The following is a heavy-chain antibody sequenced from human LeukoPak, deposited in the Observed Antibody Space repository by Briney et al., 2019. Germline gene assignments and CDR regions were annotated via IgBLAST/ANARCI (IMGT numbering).Heavy chain of an antibody. D-gene: IGHD3-10*01. CDR3: ARDEDYYGSRTYPYGMDV. CDR1: GGTFSSYA. CDR2: IIPILGKA. Sequence: SVKVSCKASGGTFSSYAISWVRQAPGQEIEWMGRIIPILGKANYAQKFQGRVTITADKSTSTAYMDLSSLRSEDTAVYYCARDEDYYGSRTYPYGMDVWGQGTTVTVSS. J-gene: IGHJ6*02. V-gene: IGHV1-69*04.